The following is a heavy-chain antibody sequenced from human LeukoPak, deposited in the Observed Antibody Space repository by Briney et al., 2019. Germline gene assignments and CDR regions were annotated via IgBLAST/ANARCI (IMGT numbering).Heavy chain of an antibody. Sequence: GASVKVSCKASGGTFSSYATSWGRQAPGQGLEWMGRIIPILGIANYAQKFQGRVTITADKSTSTAYMELSSLRSEDTAVYYCARARRGGENYGMDVWGQGTTVTVSS. CDR3: ARARRGGENYGMDV. V-gene: IGHV1-69*04. D-gene: IGHD3-10*01. J-gene: IGHJ6*02. CDR1: GGTFSSYA. CDR2: IIPILGIA.